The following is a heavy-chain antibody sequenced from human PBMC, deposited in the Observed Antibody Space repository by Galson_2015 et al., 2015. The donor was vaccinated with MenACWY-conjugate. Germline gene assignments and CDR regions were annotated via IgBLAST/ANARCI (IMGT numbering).Heavy chain of an antibody. D-gene: IGHD4-17*01. J-gene: IGHJ6*02. Sequence: YDGSNNYYADSVKGRFTISGDNSKNTLYLQMNSLRAEDTAVYYCAKDFVGVTDDSGDYERAGQNRSPQKTNYYYGMDVWGQGTTVTVSS. CDR3: AKDFVGVTDDSGDYERAGQNRSPQKTNYYYGMDV. V-gene: IGHV3-30*18. CDR2: YDGSNN.